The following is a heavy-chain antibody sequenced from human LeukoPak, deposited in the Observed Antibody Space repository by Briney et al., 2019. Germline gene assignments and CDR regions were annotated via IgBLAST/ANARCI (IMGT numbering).Heavy chain of an antibody. V-gene: IGHV3-21*04. CDR3: AKGHDSSGYYSHSAS. CDR1: GFTFNTYT. D-gene: IGHD3-22*01. CDR2: ITASSTAI. Sequence: TGGSLRLSCAASGFTFNTYTMNWVRQAPGKGLEWVSSITASSTAIYSADSVKGRFTISRDNAKDFLYLQMNSLRAEDTAVYYCAKGHDSSGYYSHSASWGQGTLVTVSS. J-gene: IGHJ5*02.